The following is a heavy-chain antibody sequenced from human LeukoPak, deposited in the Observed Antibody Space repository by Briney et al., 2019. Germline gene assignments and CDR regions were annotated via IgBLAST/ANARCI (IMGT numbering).Heavy chain of an antibody. CDR3: ARWAVAGTNYFDY. D-gene: IGHD6-19*01. J-gene: IGHJ4*02. CDR2: ISGGGGST. V-gene: IGHV3-21*01. Sequence: GGSLRLSCATSKFIFKTYGMSWVRQAPGKGLEWVSSISGGGGSTQYAASVKGRFTISRDNAKNSLYLQMNSLRAEDTAVYYCARWAVAGTNYFDYWGQGTLVTVSS. CDR1: KFIFKTYG.